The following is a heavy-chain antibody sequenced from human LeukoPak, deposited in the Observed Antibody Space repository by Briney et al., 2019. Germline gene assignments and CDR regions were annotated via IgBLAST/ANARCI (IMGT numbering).Heavy chain of an antibody. CDR1: GFTFSTYA. J-gene: IGHJ4*02. Sequence: SGGSLRLSCAASGFTFSTYAMSWVRQAPGQGLEWVSAISGTGGSTYYADSLKGRFTISRDNSKNTLYLQMNSLRAEDTAVYYCANTPSSGWYYFDYWGQGTLVTVSS. D-gene: IGHD6-19*01. CDR2: ISGTGGST. V-gene: IGHV3-23*01. CDR3: ANTPSSGWYYFDY.